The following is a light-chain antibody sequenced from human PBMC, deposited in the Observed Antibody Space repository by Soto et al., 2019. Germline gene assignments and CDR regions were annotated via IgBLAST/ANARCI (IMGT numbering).Light chain of an antibody. CDR2: GAS. J-gene: IGKJ1*01. V-gene: IGKV3-20*01. CDR3: QQYGSSPWT. CDR1: QSVSSSY. Sequence: ESVLTQSPGTLPLSPGERATLSCRASQSVSSSYLAWYQQKPGQAPRLLIYGASSRATGIPDRFSGSGSGTDFTLTISRLEPEDFAVYYCQQYGSSPWTFGQGTKVDI.